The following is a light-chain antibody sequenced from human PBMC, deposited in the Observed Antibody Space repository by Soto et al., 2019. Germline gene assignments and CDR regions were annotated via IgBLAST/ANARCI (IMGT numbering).Light chain of an antibody. J-gene: IGLJ7*01. CDR3: AAWDDSLNGPL. CDR2: TNN. Sequence: QSVLTQPPSASGTPGQSVTISCSGSSSNIGSNFVNWYQQLPGTAPKRLIYTNNQRPSGVPDRFSGSKSGTSASLAISGLQSEDEADYHCAAWDDSLNGPLFGGGTQLTVL. CDR1: SSNIGSNF. V-gene: IGLV1-44*01.